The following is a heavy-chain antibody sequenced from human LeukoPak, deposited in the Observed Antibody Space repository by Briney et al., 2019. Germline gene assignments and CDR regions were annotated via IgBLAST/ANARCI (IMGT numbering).Heavy chain of an antibody. J-gene: IGHJ3*02. CDR2: IIPIFGTA. V-gene: IGHV1-69*13. CDR3: ARVSVRSGGSCCKDAFDI. CDR1: GGTFSSYA. D-gene: IGHD2-15*01. Sequence: AASVKVSCKASGGTFSSYAISWVRQAPGQGLEWMGGIIPIFGTANYAQKFQGRVTITADESTSTAYMELSSLRSEDTAVYYCARVSVRSGGSCCKDAFDIWGQGTMVTVSS.